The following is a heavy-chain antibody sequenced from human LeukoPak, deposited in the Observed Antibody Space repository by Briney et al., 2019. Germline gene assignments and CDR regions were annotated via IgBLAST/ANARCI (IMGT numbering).Heavy chain of an antibody. V-gene: IGHV3-74*01. CDR3: ARGKYPDNDDYMDV. D-gene: IGHD1-1*01. Sequence: GGSLRLSCAASGFTFSNYWMHWVRQAPGKGLVWVSRINSDGINTSYADSVKGRFTISRDNAKDTLNLQMNSLRAEDTALYYCARGKYPDNDDYMDVWGKGTTVIVSS. CDR2: INSDGINT. CDR1: GFTFSNYW. J-gene: IGHJ6*03.